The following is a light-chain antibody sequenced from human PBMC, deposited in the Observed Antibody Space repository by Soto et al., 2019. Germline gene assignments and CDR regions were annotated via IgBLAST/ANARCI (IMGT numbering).Light chain of an antibody. V-gene: IGKV1-5*03. CDR2: KTS. CDR1: QSIGSW. Sequence: DPQMTPSPSTLSASVGDRVTITFRASQSIGSWLAWYQQKPGKAPKLLIYKTSILENGVPSRFSGSGSGTEFTLSISSLQPDDFATYYCHQYNSYWTFGQGTKVDIK. J-gene: IGKJ1*01. CDR3: HQYNSYWT.